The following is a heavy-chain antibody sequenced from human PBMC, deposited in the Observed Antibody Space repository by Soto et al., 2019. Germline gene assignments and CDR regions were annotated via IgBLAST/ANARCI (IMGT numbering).Heavy chain of an antibody. CDR3: EGSWT. CDR1: GFTIRNYA. V-gene: IGHV3-23*01. Sequence: EVQVLESGGDLVQPGGSLRISCAASGFTIRNYAMSWVRQAPGKALEWVSGISGSSDRTYYADSVKGRFTISKDTSSNTQYLQMNSLRVEDTAVYHCEGSWTWGQGTMVTVSS. D-gene: IGHD5-12*01. J-gene: IGHJ3*01. CDR2: ISGSSDRT.